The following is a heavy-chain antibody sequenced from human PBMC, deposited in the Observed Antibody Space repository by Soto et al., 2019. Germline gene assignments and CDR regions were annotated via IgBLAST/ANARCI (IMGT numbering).Heavy chain of an antibody. CDR3: AKDQGSSWYEIDY. D-gene: IGHD6-13*01. CDR2: ISGSGGST. V-gene: IGHV3-23*01. J-gene: IGHJ4*02. CDR1: GFTFSNYA. Sequence: EVQLLESGVGLVQPGGSLRLSCAASGFTFSNYAVTWVRQAPGKGLEWVSTISGSGGSTYYADSVKGRFTISRDNSKNTLYLQMNSLRAEDTAVYYCAKDQGSSWYEIDYWGQGTLVTVSS.